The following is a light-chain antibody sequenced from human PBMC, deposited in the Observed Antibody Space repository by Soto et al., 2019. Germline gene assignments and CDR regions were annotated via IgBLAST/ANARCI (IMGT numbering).Light chain of an antibody. CDR3: QNFGDSPFT. CDR2: GAS. Sequence: EVVLMQSPDTLSLSPGERATLSCRASETISSHYIAWYQHKPGQAPRLLIFGASTRATGIPDRFSGSWSGTDFTLTINRLEPEDVAVYYCQNFGDSPFTFGPGTKVDIK. CDR1: ETISSHY. J-gene: IGKJ3*01. V-gene: IGKV3-20*01.